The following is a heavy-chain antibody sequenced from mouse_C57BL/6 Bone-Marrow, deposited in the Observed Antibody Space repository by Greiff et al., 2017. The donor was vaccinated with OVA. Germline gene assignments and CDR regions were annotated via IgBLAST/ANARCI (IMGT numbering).Heavy chain of an antibody. D-gene: IGHD2-4*01. CDR3: AREQGRDDYDEGTVYYYAMDY. Sequence: EVKLVESGGGLVKPGGSLKLSCAASGFTFSSYAMSWVRQTPEKRLEWVATISDGGSYTYYPDNVKGRFTISRDNAKNNLYLQMSHLKSEDTAMYYCAREQGRDDYDEGTVYYYAMDYWGQGTSVTVSS. J-gene: IGHJ4*01. V-gene: IGHV5-4*01. CDR2: ISDGGSYT. CDR1: GFTFSSYA.